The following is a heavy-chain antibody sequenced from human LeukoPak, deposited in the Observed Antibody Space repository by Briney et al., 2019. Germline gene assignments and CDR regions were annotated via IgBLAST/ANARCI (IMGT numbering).Heavy chain of an antibody. CDR2: INWYSGSK. J-gene: IGHJ4*02. Sequence: QRGRSLRLSCAASGFTFYDYTVHGVRQVPGEGREGVSGINWYSGSKDYADSVQGRFTIPRDNAKNSLYVQRDSLRPEDTALYYCVTSNWGSPFDYWGQGTLVTVSS. V-gene: IGHV3-9*01. CDR3: VTSNWGSPFDY. D-gene: IGHD7-27*01. CDR1: GFTFYDYT.